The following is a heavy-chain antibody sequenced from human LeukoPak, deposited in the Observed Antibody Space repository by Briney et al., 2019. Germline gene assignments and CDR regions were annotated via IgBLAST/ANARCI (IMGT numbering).Heavy chain of an antibody. CDR2: FDPEDDET. D-gene: IGHD3-22*01. Sequence: VASVKVSCKVSGYTLSELSMHWVRQAPGKGLQWMGGFDPEDDETIYAQNLQGRFTMTEDTSTDTAYMELSSLRSEDTVVYYCATGLKYYSDGSGYYKNDSWGQGTLVTVSS. J-gene: IGHJ4*02. CDR3: ATGLKYYSDGSGYYKNDS. V-gene: IGHV1-24*01. CDR1: GYTLSELS.